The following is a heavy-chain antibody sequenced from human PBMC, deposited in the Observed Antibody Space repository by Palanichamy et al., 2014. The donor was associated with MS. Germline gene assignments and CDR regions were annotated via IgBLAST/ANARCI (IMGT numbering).Heavy chain of an antibody. V-gene: IGHV4-59*01. CDR1: GGSISSYY. J-gene: IGHJ6*03. D-gene: IGHD2/OR15-2a*01. CDR2: IYYSGST. Sequence: QVQLQESGPGLVKPSETLSLTCTVSGGSISSYYWSWIRQPPGKGLEWIGYIYYSGSTNYNPSLKSRVTISVDTSKNQFSLKLSSVTAADTAVYYCARGPEGVPIFYYYYYMDVWGKGTTVTVSS. CDR3: ARGPEGVPIFYYYYYMDV.